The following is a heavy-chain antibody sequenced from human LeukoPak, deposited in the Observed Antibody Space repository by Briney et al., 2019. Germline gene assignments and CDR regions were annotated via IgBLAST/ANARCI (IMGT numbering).Heavy chain of an antibody. CDR1: GFTFSSYA. J-gene: IGHJ4*02. V-gene: IGHV3-23*01. Sequence: GGSLRLSCAASGFTFSSYAMSWVRQAPGKGLEWVSTISGSGGGTYYADSVKGRLTISRDNSRNTLYLQMNSLRAEDTALYYCARVRTGFEDYWGQGTLVTVSS. CDR2: ISGSGGGT. CDR3: ARVRTGFEDY. D-gene: IGHD3-3*01.